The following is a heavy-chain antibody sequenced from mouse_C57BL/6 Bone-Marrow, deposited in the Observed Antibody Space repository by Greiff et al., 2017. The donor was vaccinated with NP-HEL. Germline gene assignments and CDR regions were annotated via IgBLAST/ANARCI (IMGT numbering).Heavy chain of an antibody. CDR3: ARHLIYYDYWFAY. D-gene: IGHD2-4*01. Sequence: DVQLVESGGDLVKPGGSLKLSCAASGFTFSSYGMSWVRQTPDKRLEWVATISSGGSYTYYPDSVKGRFTISRDNAKNTLYLQMSSLKSEDTAMYYCARHLIYYDYWFAYWGQGTLVTVSA. J-gene: IGHJ3*01. V-gene: IGHV5-6*01. CDR1: GFTFSSYG. CDR2: ISSGGSYT.